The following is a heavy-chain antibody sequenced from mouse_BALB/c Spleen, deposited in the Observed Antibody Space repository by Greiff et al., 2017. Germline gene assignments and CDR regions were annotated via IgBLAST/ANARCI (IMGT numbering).Heavy chain of an antibody. J-gene: IGHJ2*01. Sequence: EVQLQQSGTVLARPGASVKMSCKASGYSFTSYWMHWVKQRPGQGLEWIGAIYPGNSDTSYNQKFKGKAKLTAVTSASTAYMELSSLTNEDSAVYYCTRLGGNYDYFDYWGQGTTLTVSS. D-gene: IGHD2-1*01. V-gene: IGHV1-5*01. CDR3: TRLGGNYDYFDY. CDR2: IYPGNSDT. CDR1: GYSFTSYW.